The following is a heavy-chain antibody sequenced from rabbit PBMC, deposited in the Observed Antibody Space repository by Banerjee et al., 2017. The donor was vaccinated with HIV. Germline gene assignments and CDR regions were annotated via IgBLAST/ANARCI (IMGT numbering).Heavy chain of an antibody. CDR1: GFDFSSYY. CDR3: ARDVGYAGYGYATGSYYFNL. CDR2: IDAGSSGSP. V-gene: IGHV1S45*01. J-gene: IGHJ4*01. Sequence: QEQLKESGGGLVQPGGSLKLSCKASGFDFSSYYMCWFRQAPGKGLEWIACIDAGSSGSPYYASWAEGRFTISRTSSTTVDLKMTSLTAADTATYFCARDVGYAGYGYATGSYYFNLWGPGTLVTVS. D-gene: IGHD6-1*01.